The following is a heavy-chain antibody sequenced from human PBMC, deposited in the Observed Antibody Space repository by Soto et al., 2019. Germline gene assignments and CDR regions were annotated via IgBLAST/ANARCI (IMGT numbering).Heavy chain of an antibody. CDR2: IIPIFGTA. CDR3: ASYSIAYCGGDCYRAFDI. D-gene: IGHD2-21*02. CDR1: GGTFSSYA. Sequence: QVQLVQSGAEVKKPGSSVKVSCKASGGTFSSYAISWMRQAPGQGLEWMGGIIPIFGTANYAQKFQGRVTITADESMSTAYMELSSLRSEDTAVYYCASYSIAYCGGDCYRAFDIWGQGTMVTVSS. J-gene: IGHJ3*02. V-gene: IGHV1-69*01.